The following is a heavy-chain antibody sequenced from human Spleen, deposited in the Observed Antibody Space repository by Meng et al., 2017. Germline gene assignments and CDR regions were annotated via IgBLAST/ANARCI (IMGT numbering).Heavy chain of an antibody. J-gene: IGHJ4*02. Sequence: LQVQAAGQGLVKPSGTLSLTCTVSGGSISSSSYYWGWIRQPPGKGLEWIGSIYYSGSTYYNPSLKSRVTISVDTSKNQFSLKLSSVTAADTAVYYCARVVYYDSSAFDYWGQGTLVTVSS. CDR3: ARVVYYDSSAFDY. CDR1: GGSISSSSYY. V-gene: IGHV4-39*07. CDR2: IYYSGST. D-gene: IGHD3-22*01.